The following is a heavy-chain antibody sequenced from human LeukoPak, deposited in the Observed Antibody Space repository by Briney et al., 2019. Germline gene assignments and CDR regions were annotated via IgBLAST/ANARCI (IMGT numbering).Heavy chain of an antibody. CDR3: ARARRPTERWLQLGYYYYGMDV. CDR2: INPSGGST. D-gene: IGHD5-24*01. Sequence: ASVKVSCKASGYTFTSYYMHWVRQAPGQGLEWMGIINPSGGSTSYAQKFQGRVTMTRDTSTSTVYMELSSLRSEDTAVYYCARARRPTERWLQLGYYYYGMDVWGQGTTVTVSS. J-gene: IGHJ6*02. V-gene: IGHV1-46*01. CDR1: GYTFTSYY.